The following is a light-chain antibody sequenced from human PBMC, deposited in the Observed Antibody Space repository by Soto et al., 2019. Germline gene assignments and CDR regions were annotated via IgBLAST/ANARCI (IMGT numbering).Light chain of an antibody. V-gene: IGKV3-15*01. CDR2: HAS. Sequence: EIVMTQSPATLSLSPGERATLSCRASQSVSSDLVWYQQKPGQAPSLLIFHASTRATGIPARFSGSGSGTEFTLTISSLQSEDFAVYYCQQYNNWPRTFGQGTKVDTK. J-gene: IGKJ1*01. CDR1: QSVSSD. CDR3: QQYNNWPRT.